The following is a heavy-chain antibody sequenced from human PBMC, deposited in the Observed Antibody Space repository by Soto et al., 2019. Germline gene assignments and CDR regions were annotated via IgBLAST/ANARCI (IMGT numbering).Heavy chain of an antibody. Sequence: SVKVSCKASGGTFSSYAISWVRQAPGQGLEWMGGIIPIFGTANYAQKFQGRVTITADESTSTAYMELSSLRSEDTAVYYCARVGHYDILTGYSSYFDYWGQGTLVTVSS. J-gene: IGHJ4*02. V-gene: IGHV1-69*13. D-gene: IGHD3-9*01. CDR3: ARVGHYDILTGYSSYFDY. CDR2: IIPIFGTA. CDR1: GGTFSSYA.